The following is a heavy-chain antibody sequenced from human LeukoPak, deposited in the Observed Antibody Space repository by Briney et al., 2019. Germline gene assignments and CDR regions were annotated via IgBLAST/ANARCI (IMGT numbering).Heavy chain of an antibody. CDR3: AKDNSGSYGDWYFDL. CDR1: GFTFSSYG. V-gene: IGHV3-30*18. D-gene: IGHD1-26*01. Sequence: PGGSLRLSCAASGFTFSSYGMHWVRQAPGKGLEWVAVISYDGSNKYYADSVKGRFTISRDNSKNTLYLQMNSLRAEDTAVYYCAKDNSGSYGDWYFDLWGRGTLVTVSS. CDR2: ISYDGSNK. J-gene: IGHJ2*01.